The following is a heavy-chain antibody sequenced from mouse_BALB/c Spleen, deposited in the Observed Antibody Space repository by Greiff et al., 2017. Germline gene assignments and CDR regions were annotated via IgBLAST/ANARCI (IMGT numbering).Heavy chain of an antibody. D-gene: IGHD2-2*01. CDR1: GFTFSSYA. CDR2: ISSGGST. Sequence: EVQRVESGGGLVKPGGSLKLSCAASGFTFSSYAMSWVRQTPEKRLEWVASISSGGSTYYPDSVKGRFTISRDNARNILYLQMSSLRSEDTAMYYCARVYYGYDGSYAMDYWGQGTSVTVSS. J-gene: IGHJ4*01. CDR3: ARVYYGYDGSYAMDY. V-gene: IGHV5-6-5*01.